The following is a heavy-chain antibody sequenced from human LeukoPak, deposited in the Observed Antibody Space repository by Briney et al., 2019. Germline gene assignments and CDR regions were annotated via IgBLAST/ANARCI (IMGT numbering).Heavy chain of an antibody. J-gene: IGHJ4*02. Sequence: ASVKGSCKASGYTFTSYGISWVRQAPGQGLERMGWISAYNGNTNYAQKLQGRVTMTTDTSTTTAYMELRSLRSDDTAVYYCAREIPMYSSSSYYFDYWGQGTLVTVSS. D-gene: IGHD6-13*01. V-gene: IGHV1-18*01. CDR2: ISAYNGNT. CDR3: AREIPMYSSSSYYFDY. CDR1: GYTFTSYG.